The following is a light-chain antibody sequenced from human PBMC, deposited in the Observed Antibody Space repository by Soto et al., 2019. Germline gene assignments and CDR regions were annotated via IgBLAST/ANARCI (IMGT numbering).Light chain of an antibody. Sequence: DIQITQSPSTLSASVGDSVTLTCRASQSISSWLAWYQQKPGKAPKLLIYKASILESGVPSRFSGSGFGTGFTLTITSLEPDDFATYYCQQYETYWTFGQGTKVDIK. CDR2: KAS. V-gene: IGKV1-5*03. J-gene: IGKJ1*01. CDR1: QSISSW. CDR3: QQYETYWT.